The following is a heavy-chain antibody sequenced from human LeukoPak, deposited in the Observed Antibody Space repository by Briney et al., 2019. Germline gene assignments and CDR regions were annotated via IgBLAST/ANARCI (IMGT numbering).Heavy chain of an antibody. Sequence: GGSLRLSCAASGFTFSSYWMSWVRQAPGKGLEWVADIKKDGSEKYYVDSVKGRFTISGDNAKTSLYLQMNSLRAEDTAVYYCARDLSGVTGYTYGRGIDYWGQGTLVTVSS. CDR1: GFTFSSYW. D-gene: IGHD5-18*01. CDR3: ARDLSGVTGYTYGRGIDY. CDR2: IKKDGSEK. J-gene: IGHJ4*02. V-gene: IGHV3-7*01.